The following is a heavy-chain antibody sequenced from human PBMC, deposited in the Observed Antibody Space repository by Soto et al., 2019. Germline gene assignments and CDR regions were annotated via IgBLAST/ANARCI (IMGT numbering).Heavy chain of an antibody. D-gene: IGHD2-2*03. Sequence: PSETLSLTCTVSSGSISSSPYYWGWIRQPPGKGLEWIGSIYYSGSTYYNPSLESRVTISVDTSKNQFSLKVRSVTATDTAVYFCARGWSGDCSSIDCYRHSHLPQWGQGTLVTVSS. J-gene: IGHJ1*01. V-gene: IGHV4-39*01. CDR3: ARGWSGDCSSIDCYRHSHLPQ. CDR2: IYYSGST. CDR1: SGSISSSPYY.